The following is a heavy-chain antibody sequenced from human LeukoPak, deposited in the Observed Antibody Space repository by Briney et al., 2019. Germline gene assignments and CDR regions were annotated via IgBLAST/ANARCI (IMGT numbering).Heavy chain of an antibody. V-gene: IGHV3-15*01. D-gene: IGHD2/OR15-2a*01. CDR1: GLTFSNAW. CDR2: IKSKADGGTR. J-gene: IGHJ4*02. CDR3: TTYFSGI. Sequence: GGSLRLSCTASGLTFSNAWMSWVRQAPGKGLEYIGRIKSKADGGTRDYAAPVKSRFTIPRDDSENTLFLQMNSLETEDTAVYYCTTYFSGIWGQGALVTVSP.